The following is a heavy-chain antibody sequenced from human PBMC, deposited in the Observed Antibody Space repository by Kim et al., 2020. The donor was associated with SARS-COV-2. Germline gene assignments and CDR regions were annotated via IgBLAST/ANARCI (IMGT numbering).Heavy chain of an antibody. CDR1: GFTFSSYA. CDR3: AKAPTEIMVRGLDWFDP. CDR2: ISGSGGST. V-gene: IGHV3-23*01. J-gene: IGHJ5*02. D-gene: IGHD3-10*01. Sequence: GGSLRLSCAASGFTFSSYAMSWVRQAPGKGLEWVSAISGSGGSTYYADSVKGRFTISRDNSKNTLYLQMNSLRAEDTAVYYCAKAPTEIMVRGLDWFDPWGQGTLVTVSS.